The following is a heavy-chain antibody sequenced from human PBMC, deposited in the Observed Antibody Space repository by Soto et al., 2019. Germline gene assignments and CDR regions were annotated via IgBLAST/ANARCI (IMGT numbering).Heavy chain of an antibody. J-gene: IGHJ6*02. CDR1: GFTFSSYS. CDR2: ISSSSSTI. CDR3: AREINYLPGIAAAGPSDYYYYGMDV. Sequence: GGSLRLSCAASGFTFSSYSMNWVRQAPGKGLEWVSYISSSSSTIYYADSVKGRFTISRDNAKNSLYLQMNSLRDEDTAVYYCAREINYLPGIAAAGPSDYYYYGMDVWGQGTTVTVSS. D-gene: IGHD6-13*01. V-gene: IGHV3-48*02.